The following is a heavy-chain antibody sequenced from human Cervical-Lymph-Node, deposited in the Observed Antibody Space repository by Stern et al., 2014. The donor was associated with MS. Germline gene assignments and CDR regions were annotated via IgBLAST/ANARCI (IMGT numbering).Heavy chain of an antibody. CDR2: ISAYNGNT. CDR1: GYTFTNYG. V-gene: IGHV1-18*01. D-gene: IGHD3-10*01. CDR3: ARVDSGTYSPSDY. J-gene: IGHJ4*02. Sequence: VQLVESGAEVKKPGASVKVSCKASGYTFTNYGLSWLRQAPGQGLERMGWISAYNGNTDYAQKLQGRVTMTTDTSTSTAYMELRSLRSDDTAVYYCARVDSGTYSPSDYWGQGTLVTVSS.